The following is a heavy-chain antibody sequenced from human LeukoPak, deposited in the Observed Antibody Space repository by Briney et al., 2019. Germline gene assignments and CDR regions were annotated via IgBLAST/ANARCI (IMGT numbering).Heavy chain of an antibody. CDR3: ARDSHYGDYGENY. CDR2: ISYDGSNK. D-gene: IGHD4-17*01. V-gene: IGHV3-30-3*01. J-gene: IGHJ4*02. Sequence: GGSLRLSCAASGFTFSSYAMHWVRQAPGKGLEWVAVISYDGSNKYYADSVKGRFTVSRDNSKSTLYLQMNSLRAEDTAVYYCARDSHYGDYGENYWGQGTLVTVSS. CDR1: GFTFSSYA.